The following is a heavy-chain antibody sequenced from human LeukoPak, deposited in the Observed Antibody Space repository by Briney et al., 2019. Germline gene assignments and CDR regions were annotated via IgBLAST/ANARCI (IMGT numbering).Heavy chain of an antibody. CDR2: IKQDGSEK. V-gene: IGHV3-7*03. D-gene: IGHD4-23*01. J-gene: IGHJ4*02. CDR1: GFTFSSYW. CDR3: ARRAGGYSHPYDY. Sequence: GGSLRLSCAASGFTFSSYWMSWVRQAPGKGLEWVANIKQDGSEKYYVDSVKGRFTISRDNAKNTLYLQMNSLRAEDTAVYYCARRAGGYSHPYDYWGQGILVTVSS.